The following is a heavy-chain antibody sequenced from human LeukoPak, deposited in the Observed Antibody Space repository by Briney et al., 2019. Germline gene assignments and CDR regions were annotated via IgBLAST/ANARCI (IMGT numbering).Heavy chain of an antibody. Sequence: PSETLSLTCTVSGGSISSDNYYWSWIRQPAGKGLEWIGRIYSSGSTNYNPSLENRVTISVDTSKNQFSLRLSSVTAADTAVYYCARDYTYYFGSGRNGNWLDPWGQGTLVTVSS. V-gene: IGHV4-61*02. J-gene: IGHJ5*02. CDR1: GGSISSDNYY. CDR3: ARDYTYYFGSGRNGNWLDP. D-gene: IGHD3-10*01. CDR2: IYSSGST.